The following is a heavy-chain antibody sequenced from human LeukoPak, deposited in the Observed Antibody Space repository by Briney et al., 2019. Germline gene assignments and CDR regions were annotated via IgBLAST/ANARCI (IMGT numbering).Heavy chain of an antibody. CDR2: IRGSGGVT. CDR3: ARVIFGVVIIAFDI. Sequence: GGSLRLSCAASGFIFSSDAVSWVRQAPGKGLQWVSDIRGSGGVTYYADSVKGRFTISRDNAKNSLYLQMNSLRAEDTAVYYCARVIFGVVIIAFDIWGQGTMVTVSS. V-gene: IGHV3-23*01. J-gene: IGHJ3*02. D-gene: IGHD3-3*01. CDR1: GFIFSSDA.